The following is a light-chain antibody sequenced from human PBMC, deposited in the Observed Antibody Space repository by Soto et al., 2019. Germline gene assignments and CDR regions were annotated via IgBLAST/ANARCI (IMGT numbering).Light chain of an antibody. CDR3: QQYGSSGM. J-gene: IGKJ1*01. Sequence: VIWMTQSPSLLSASTGDSDTNSCRMSPGISSYLAWYQQKPGKAPELLIYAASTLQSGVPSRFSGSGSGTDFTLTISRLEPEDFAVYYCQQYGSSGMFGQGTKVDI. CDR2: AAS. CDR1: PGISSY. V-gene: IGKV1D-8*03.